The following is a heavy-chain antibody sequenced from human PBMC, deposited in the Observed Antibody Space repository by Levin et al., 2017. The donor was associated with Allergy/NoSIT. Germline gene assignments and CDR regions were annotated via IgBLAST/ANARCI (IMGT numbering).Heavy chain of an antibody. V-gene: IGHV5-10-1*01. CDR1: VSLFPSSF. Sequence: KVSCKGSVSLFPSSFLPFLLPLPFPGLEWMGRIDPRDSYTKYSPSFQGHVTISADKSISTAYLQWSSLKASDTAMYYCARHGDYGDYQPPLDPWGQGTLVTVSS. CDR3: ARHGDYGDYQPPLDP. CDR2: IDPRDSYT. J-gene: IGHJ5*02. D-gene: IGHD4-17*01.